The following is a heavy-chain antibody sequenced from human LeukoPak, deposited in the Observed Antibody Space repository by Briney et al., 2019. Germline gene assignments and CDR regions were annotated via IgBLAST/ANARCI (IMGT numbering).Heavy chain of an antibody. CDR2: INPSGGST. CDR3: AKAVSHSYFDF. CDR1: GFTFSNAW. Sequence: PGGSLRLSCAASGFTFSNAWMSWVRQAPGRGLEWVSAINPSGGSTYYADSVKGRFTISRDNSKNTLYLQMNSLRAEDTALYFCAKAVSHSYFDFWGQGTLVTVSA. V-gene: IGHV3-23*01. J-gene: IGHJ4*02. D-gene: IGHD6-19*01.